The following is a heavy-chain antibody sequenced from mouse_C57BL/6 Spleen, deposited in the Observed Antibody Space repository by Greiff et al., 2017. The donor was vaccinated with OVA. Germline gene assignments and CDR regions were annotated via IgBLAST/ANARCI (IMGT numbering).Heavy chain of an antibody. J-gene: IGHJ1*03. CDR3: ARRYYGSSWYFDV. Sequence: EVKLVESGGGLVKPGGSLKLSCAASGFTFSDYGMHWVRQAPEKGLEWVAYISSGSSTIYYADTVKGRFTISRDNAKNTLSLQMTSLRSEDTAMYYCARRYYGSSWYFDVWGTGTTVTVSS. D-gene: IGHD1-1*01. CDR2: ISSGSSTI. CDR1: GFTFSDYG. V-gene: IGHV5-17*01.